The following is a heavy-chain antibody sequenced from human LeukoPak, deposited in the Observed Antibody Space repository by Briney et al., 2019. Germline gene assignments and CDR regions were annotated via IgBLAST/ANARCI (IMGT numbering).Heavy chain of an antibody. CDR1: GITISANC. CDR2: LHIGGNT. D-gene: IGHD2-8*01. Sequence: GGSLRLSCAASGITISANCMSWVRQAPGKGLEWVAGLHIGGNTEYVDSARGRFIISRDNSRNMLFLQKNSLRPEDTAVYYCTRYDIKKGWFGPWGQGTLVTVSS. CDR3: TRYDIKKGWFGP. V-gene: IGHV3-53*01. J-gene: IGHJ5*02.